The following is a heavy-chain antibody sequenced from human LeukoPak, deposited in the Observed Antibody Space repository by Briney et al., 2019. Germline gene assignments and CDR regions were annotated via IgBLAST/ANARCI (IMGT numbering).Heavy chain of an antibody. CDR1: GGTFSSYA. D-gene: IGHD5-12*01. J-gene: IGHJ4*02. CDR3: ARGDSGYDYGFDN. CDR2: IIPIFGTA. V-gene: IGHV1-69*05. Sequence: SVKVSCKASGGTFSSYAISWVRQAPGQGLEWMGGIIPIFGTANYAQKFQGRVTITTGDSTSTGYMELRSLRSDDTAVYYCARGDSGYDYGFDNWGQGTLVTVSS.